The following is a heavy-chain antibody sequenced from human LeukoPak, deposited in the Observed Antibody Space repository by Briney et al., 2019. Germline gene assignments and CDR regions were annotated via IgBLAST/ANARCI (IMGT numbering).Heavy chain of an antibody. D-gene: IGHD6-6*01. CDR3: ARGDEQLAFDY. V-gene: IGHV3-30*04. J-gene: IGHJ4*02. Sequence: GRSLRLSCAASGFTFSSYAMHWVRQAPGKGLEWVAVISYDGSNKYYADSVKGRFTISRDNSKNTLYLQMNSLRAEDTAVYYCARGDEQLAFDYWGQGTLVTVSS. CDR2: ISYDGSNK. CDR1: GFTFSSYA.